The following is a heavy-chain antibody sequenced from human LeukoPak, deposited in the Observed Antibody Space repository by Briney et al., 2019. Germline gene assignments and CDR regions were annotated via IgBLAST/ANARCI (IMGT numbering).Heavy chain of an antibody. Sequence: PGGSLRLSCAASGFTFSSYSMNWVRQAPGKWLEWVSSISSSSSYIYYADSVKGRFTISRDNAKNSLYLQMNSLRAEDTAVYYCARVIRGGVDYWGQGTLVTVSS. D-gene: IGHD6-25*01. CDR3: ARVIRGGVDY. CDR1: GFTFSSYS. V-gene: IGHV3-21*01. J-gene: IGHJ4*02. CDR2: ISSSSSYI.